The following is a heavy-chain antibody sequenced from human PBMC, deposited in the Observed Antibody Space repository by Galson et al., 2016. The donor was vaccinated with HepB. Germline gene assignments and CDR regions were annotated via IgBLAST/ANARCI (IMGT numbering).Heavy chain of an antibody. CDR2: ISYGGSNE. D-gene: IGHD3-22*01. J-gene: IGHJ5*02. CDR1: GFNFATYA. CDR3: ARDFGDEPGSSDYTS. Sequence: AASGFNFATYAMHWVRQAPGKGLEWLAVISYGGSNENYADSVKGRFSISRDNSKNMVYLQMNGLRPEDTAVYYCARDFGDEPGSSDYTSWGQGTLLIVSS. V-gene: IGHV3-30-3*01.